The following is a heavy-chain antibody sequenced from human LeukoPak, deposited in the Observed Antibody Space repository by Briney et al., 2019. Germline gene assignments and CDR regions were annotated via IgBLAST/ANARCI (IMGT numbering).Heavy chain of an antibody. CDR3: ARDGGFGESKYNWFDP. V-gene: IGHV4-4*07. CDR1: GGSISSYY. Sequence: MTSETLSLTCTVSGGSISSYYWSWIRQPAGKGLEWIGRIYTSGSTNYNPSLKSRVTMSVDTSKNQFSLKLSSVTAADTAVYYCARDGGFGESKYNWFDPWGQGTLVTVSS. CDR2: IYTSGST. D-gene: IGHD3-10*01. J-gene: IGHJ5*02.